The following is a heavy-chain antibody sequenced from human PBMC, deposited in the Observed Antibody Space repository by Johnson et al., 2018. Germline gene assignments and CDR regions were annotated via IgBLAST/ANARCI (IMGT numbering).Heavy chain of an antibody. J-gene: IGHJ6*03. D-gene: IGHD3-10*01. CDR2: ISSSSIYI. V-gene: IGHV3-21*01. CDR3: ARVDYGPGIYYYYYMEV. CDR1: GFTFSRYS. Sequence: VQLVESGGGLVKPGGSLRLSCAASGFTFSRYSMKWVRQAPGKGLEWVSSISSSSIYIYYADSVKGRFTSSRYNPPHSMYLQRKSLRDEDKAGYYGARVDYGPGIYYYYYMEVWGKGTTVTVSS.